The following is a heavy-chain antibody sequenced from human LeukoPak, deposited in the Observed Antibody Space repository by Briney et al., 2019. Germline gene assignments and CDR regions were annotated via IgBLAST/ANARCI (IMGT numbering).Heavy chain of an antibody. D-gene: IGHD5-18*01. J-gene: IGHJ4*02. V-gene: IGHV3-23*01. CDR2: VSPNGETT. CDR3: AKDLGWIQFGY. CDR1: GFTFSSYG. Sequence: PGGSLRLSCAASGFTFSSYGMSWVRQAPGKGMEWVSGVSPNGETTYYADSVKGRFTISRDNSKNTVYLQVRSLRAEDTAVYYCAKDLGWIQFGYWGQGALVTVSS.